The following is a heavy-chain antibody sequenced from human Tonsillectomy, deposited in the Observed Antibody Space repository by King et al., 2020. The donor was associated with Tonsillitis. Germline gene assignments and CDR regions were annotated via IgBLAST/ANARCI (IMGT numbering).Heavy chain of an antibody. V-gene: IGHV3-48*04. Sequence: VQLVESGGGLVQPGGSLRVSCAASGFSFSNYNMSWVRQAPGKGLEWVSCITTSSKTTYYADSVKGRFTISRDNAKNSLYLQMNSLRAEDTAVYYCAKQGGYVFWGGKPEFYYYMDVWGKGTTVTVPS. CDR3: AKQGGYVFWGGKPEFYYYMDV. J-gene: IGHJ6*03. D-gene: IGHD3-3*01. CDR1: GFSFSNYN. CDR2: ITTSSKTT.